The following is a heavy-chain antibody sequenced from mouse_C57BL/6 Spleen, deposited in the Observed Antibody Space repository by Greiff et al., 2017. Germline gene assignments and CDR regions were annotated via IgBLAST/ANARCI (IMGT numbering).Heavy chain of an antibody. V-gene: IGHV5-6*02. D-gene: IGHD1-1*01. CDR1: GFTFSSYG. J-gene: IGHJ3*01. Sequence: EVKLMESGGDLVKPGGSLKLSCAASGFTFSSYGMSWVRQTPDKRLAWVATISSGGSYTYYPDSVNGRFTISRDNAKNTLYLQMSSLKSEDTAMYYCARRNYYGPFAYWGQGTLVTVSA. CDR3: ARRNYYGPFAY. CDR2: ISSGGSYT.